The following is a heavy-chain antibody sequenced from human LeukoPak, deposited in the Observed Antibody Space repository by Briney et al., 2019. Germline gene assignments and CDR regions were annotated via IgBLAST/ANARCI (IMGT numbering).Heavy chain of an antibody. Sequence: GSLRLSCAASGFTFSTYAMHWVRQAPGKGLEWVALISYDGSNKYYADSVKGRFTISRDNSKNTLYLQMNSLRAEDTAVYYCARADGAEDYFDYWGQGTLVTVSS. V-gene: IGHV3-30*14. J-gene: IGHJ4*02. CDR3: ARADGAEDYFDY. CDR2: ISYDGSNK. CDR1: GFTFSTYA.